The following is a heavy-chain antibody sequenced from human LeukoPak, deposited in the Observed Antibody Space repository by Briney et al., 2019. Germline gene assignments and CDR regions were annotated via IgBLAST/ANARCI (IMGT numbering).Heavy chain of an antibody. J-gene: IGHJ6*02. CDR2: IYYSGST. V-gene: IGHV4-59*01. Sequence: SETLSLTCTVSGGSISSYYWSWIRQSPGKGLEWIGYIYYSGSTNYNPSLKSRVTISVDTSKNQFSLKLSSVTAADTAVYYCARVLHSHYYGMDVWGQGTTVTVSS. CDR1: GGSISSYY. CDR3: ARVLHSHYYGMDV. D-gene: IGHD3/OR15-3a*01.